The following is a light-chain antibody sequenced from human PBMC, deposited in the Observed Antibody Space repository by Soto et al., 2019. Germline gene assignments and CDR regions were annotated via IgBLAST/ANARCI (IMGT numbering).Light chain of an antibody. V-gene: IGKV3-11*01. J-gene: IGKJ4*01. CDR1: QSIDSKS. Sequence: EIVLTQSPGTLSLSPGERATVSCRTSQSIDSKSLVWYQQRVGQAPRLLIYDASNRATGIPARFSGSGSGTDFTLTISSLEPEDFAVYYCQQRSNWPLTFGGGTKVEIK. CDR2: DAS. CDR3: QQRSNWPLT.